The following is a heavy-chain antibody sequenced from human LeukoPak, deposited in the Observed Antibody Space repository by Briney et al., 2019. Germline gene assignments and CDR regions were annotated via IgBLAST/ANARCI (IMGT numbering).Heavy chain of an antibody. CDR2: INSDGSST. D-gene: IGHD5-24*01. CDR3: TKEDRLGYNYAYGIDV. Sequence: PGGSLRLSCAASGFTFSSYWMHWVRQAPGKGLVWVSRINSDGSSTSYADSVKGRFTISRDNAKNTLYLQMNSLRAEDTAVYYCTKEDRLGYNYAYGIDVWGQGTTVTVSS. J-gene: IGHJ6*02. V-gene: IGHV3-74*01. CDR1: GFTFSSYW.